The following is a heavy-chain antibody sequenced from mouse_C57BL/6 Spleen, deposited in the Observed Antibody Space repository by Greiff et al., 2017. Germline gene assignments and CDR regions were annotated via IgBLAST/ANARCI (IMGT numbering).Heavy chain of an antibody. CDR1: GYSITSGYY. CDR2: ISYDGSN. J-gene: IGHJ4*01. Sequence: EVQLVESGPGLVKPSQSLSLTCSVTGYSITSGYYWNWIRQFPGNKLEWMGYISYDGSNNYNPSLKNRISITRDTSKNQFFLKLNSVTTEDTATYYCARVEIYYGNYDAMDYWGQGTSVTVSS. CDR3: ARVEIYYGNYDAMDY. D-gene: IGHD2-1*01. V-gene: IGHV3-6*01.